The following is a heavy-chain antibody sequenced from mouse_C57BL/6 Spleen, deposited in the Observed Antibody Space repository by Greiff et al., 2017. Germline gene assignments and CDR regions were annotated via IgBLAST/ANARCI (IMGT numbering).Heavy chain of an antibody. CDR3: ARSHYYGSSLYWYFDV. V-gene: IGHV1-26*01. J-gene: IGHJ1*03. CDR2: INPNNGGT. D-gene: IGHD1-1*01. Sequence: EVQLQQSGPELVKPGASVKISCKASGYTFTDYYMNWVKQSHGKSLEWIGDINPNNGGTSYNQKFKGKATLTVDKSSSTAYMELRSLTSEDSAVYYCARSHYYGSSLYWYFDVWGTGTTVTVSS. CDR1: GYTFTDYY.